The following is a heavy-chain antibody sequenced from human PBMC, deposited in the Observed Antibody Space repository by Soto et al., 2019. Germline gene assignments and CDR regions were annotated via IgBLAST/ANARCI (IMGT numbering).Heavy chain of an antibody. Sequence: QVQLQQWGAGLLKPSETLSLTCAVYGGSFSGYYWSWIRQPPGKGLEWIGEIKHSGSTKYNPSLKSRVTISGDTSKNQFSLRLSSVTAADTALYYCARGGLMVYAMFAYWGQGTLVTVSS. CDR3: ARGGLMVYAMFAY. J-gene: IGHJ4*02. D-gene: IGHD2-8*01. CDR2: IKHSGST. V-gene: IGHV4-34*01. CDR1: GGSFSGYY.